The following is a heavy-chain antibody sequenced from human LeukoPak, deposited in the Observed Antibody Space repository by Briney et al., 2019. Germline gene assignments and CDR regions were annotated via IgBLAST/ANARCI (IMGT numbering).Heavy chain of an antibody. CDR3: ARGDTGYYYYYYYMDV. CDR1: GGSFSSHY. J-gene: IGHJ6*03. Sequence: PSETLSLTCTVSGGSFSSHYWSWIRQPPGKGLEWIAFMFHSGNSNYNPSLKSRVTISGDTSKNQFSLKLSSVTAADTAVYYCARGDTGYYYYYYYMDVWGKGTTVTISS. V-gene: IGHV4-59*11. CDR2: MFHSGNS. D-gene: IGHD1-26*01.